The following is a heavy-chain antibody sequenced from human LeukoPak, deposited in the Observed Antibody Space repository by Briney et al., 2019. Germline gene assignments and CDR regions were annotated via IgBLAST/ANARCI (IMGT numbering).Heavy chain of an antibody. CDR3: ARAVGYYYYMDV. V-gene: IGHV1-8*03. CDR1: GYTFTSYD. Sequence: ASVKVSCKASGYTFTSYDINWVRQATGQGLEWMGWMNPNSGNTGYAQKFQGRVTITRNTSISTAYMELSSLRSEDTAVYYCARAVGYYYYMDVWAKGPRSPSP. J-gene: IGHJ6*03. CDR2: MNPNSGNT.